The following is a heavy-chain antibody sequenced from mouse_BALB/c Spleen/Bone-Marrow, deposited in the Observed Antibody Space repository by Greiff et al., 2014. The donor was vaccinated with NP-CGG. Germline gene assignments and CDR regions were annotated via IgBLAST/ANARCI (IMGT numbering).Heavy chain of an antibody. D-gene: IGHD3-3*01. V-gene: IGHV1-69*02. Sequence: VQLQQSGAGLVRPGASVKLSCKASGYTFTSYWINWVKQRPGQGLEWIGNIYPSDSYTNYNQKFKDKATLTVDKSSSTAYMQLSSPTSEDSAVYYCTRRGTGNAMDYWGQGTSVTVSS. CDR2: IYPSDSYT. CDR3: TRRGTGNAMDY. J-gene: IGHJ4*01. CDR1: GYTFTSYW.